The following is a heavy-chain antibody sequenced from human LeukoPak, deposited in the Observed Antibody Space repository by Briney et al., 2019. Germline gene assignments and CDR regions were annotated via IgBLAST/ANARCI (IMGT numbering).Heavy chain of an antibody. J-gene: IGHJ4*02. D-gene: IGHD5-24*01. V-gene: IGHV3-23*01. CDR2: ISGSSGST. Sequence: GGSLRLSCAASGFTFSSVAMSWVRQAPGKGLEWVSGISGSSGSTYYTDSVKGRLAISRDNSKNTLYLQMNSLRAEDTAVYYCAREVRDGYNRAFDYWGQGTLVTVSS. CDR3: AREVRDGYNRAFDY. CDR1: GFTFSSVA.